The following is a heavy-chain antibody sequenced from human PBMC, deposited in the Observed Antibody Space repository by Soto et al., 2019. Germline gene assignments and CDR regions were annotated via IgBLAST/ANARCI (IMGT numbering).Heavy chain of an antibody. CDR2: IIPIFGTA. D-gene: IGHD3-10*01. CDR1: GGTFSSYA. Sequence: QVQLVQSGAEVKKPGSSVKVSCKASGGTFSSYAISWVRQAPGQGLEWMGGIIPIFGTANYAQKFQGRVTITADESTSTAYRELSSLRSEDTAVYYCARRHGENYYYYYGMDVWGQGTTVTVSS. J-gene: IGHJ6*02. V-gene: IGHV1-69*01. CDR3: ARRHGENYYYYYGMDV.